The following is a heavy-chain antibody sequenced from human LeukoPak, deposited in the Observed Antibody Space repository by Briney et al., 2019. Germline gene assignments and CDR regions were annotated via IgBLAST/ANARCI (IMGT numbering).Heavy chain of an antibody. CDR3: AKDSAPREQYSSSWYAY. Sequence: GGSLRLSCAASGFTFSSYGMHWVRQAPGKGLEWVAVIWYDGSNKYYADSVKGRFTISRDNSKNTLYLQMNSLRAEDTAVYYCAKDSAPREQYSSSWYAYWGQGTLVTVSS. CDR1: GFTFSSYG. CDR2: IWYDGSNK. J-gene: IGHJ4*02. D-gene: IGHD6-13*01. V-gene: IGHV3-33*06.